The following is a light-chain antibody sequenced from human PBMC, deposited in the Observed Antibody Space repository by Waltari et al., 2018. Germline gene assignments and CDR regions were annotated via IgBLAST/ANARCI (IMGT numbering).Light chain of an antibody. V-gene: IGLV2-14*03. CDR1: SSDVGASNY. CDR3: SSYTSSSTRV. Sequence: QSALTQPASVSGSPGQSITISCAGTSSDVGASNYLSWYQQHPGKAPKLMIYDVSNRPSGISYRFSGSKSGNMASLTISGLQAEDEADYYCSSYTSSSTRVFGGGTKLTVL. CDR2: DVS. J-gene: IGLJ3*02.